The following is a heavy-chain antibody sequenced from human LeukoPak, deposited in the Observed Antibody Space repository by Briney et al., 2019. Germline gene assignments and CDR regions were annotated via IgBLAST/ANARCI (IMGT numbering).Heavy chain of an antibody. CDR2: IWYDGSNK. V-gene: IGHV3-33*06. D-gene: IGHD1-14*01. Sequence: GGSLRLSCAASGFTFSSYGMHWVRQAPGKGLEWVAVIWYDGSNKYYADSVKGRFTISRDNSKNTLYLQMNSLRAEDTAVYYCAKDFSTGTGDWFDPWGQGTLVTVSS. J-gene: IGHJ5*02. CDR3: AKDFSTGTGDWFDP. CDR1: GFTFSSYG.